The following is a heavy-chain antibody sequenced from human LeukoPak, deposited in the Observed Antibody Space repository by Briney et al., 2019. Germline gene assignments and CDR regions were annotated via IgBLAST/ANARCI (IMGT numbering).Heavy chain of an antibody. J-gene: IGHJ4*02. CDR1: GFAFSSYA. CDR3: ALQRGYYRG. CDR2: ISSSSSTI. Sequence: AGGSLRLSCAASGFAFSSYAMSWVRQAPGKGLEWVSYISSSSSTIYYADSVKGRFTISRDNAKNSLYLQMNSLRAEDTAVYYCALQRGYYRGWGQGTLVTVSS. V-gene: IGHV3-48*01. D-gene: IGHD3-22*01.